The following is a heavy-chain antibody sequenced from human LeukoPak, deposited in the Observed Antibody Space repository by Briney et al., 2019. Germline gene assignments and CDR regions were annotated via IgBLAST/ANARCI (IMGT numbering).Heavy chain of an antibody. V-gene: IGHV3-23*01. Sequence: GGSLRLSCAASGFTFSSYAMSWVRQAPGKGLEWVSGISGSDGSTYYADSVKGRFTISRDYSKNTLYVQMNSLRAEDTAVYYCARDPATYYYDSSVVDIWGQGTMVTVSS. CDR1: GFTFSSYA. CDR3: ARDPATYYYDSSVVDI. D-gene: IGHD3-22*01. CDR2: ISGSDGST. J-gene: IGHJ3*02.